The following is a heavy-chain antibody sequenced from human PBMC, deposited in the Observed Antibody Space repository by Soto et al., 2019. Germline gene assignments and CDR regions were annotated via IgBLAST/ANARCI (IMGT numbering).Heavy chain of an antibody. CDR1: GFTFNSYS. J-gene: IGHJ4*02. CDR2: ISHSSHYI. Sequence: EVQLVESGGGQVKPGGSLRLSCAASGFTFNSYSMNWVRQAPGKGLEWVSSISHSSHYIYYADSMKGRFTISRDNAKNSLYLQMNSLRAEDTAVYYCAREEMYSSSWYPDYWGQGTLVTVSS. V-gene: IGHV3-21*01. D-gene: IGHD6-13*01. CDR3: AREEMYSSSWYPDY.